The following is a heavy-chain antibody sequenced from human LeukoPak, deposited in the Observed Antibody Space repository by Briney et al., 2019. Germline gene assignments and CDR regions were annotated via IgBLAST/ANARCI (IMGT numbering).Heavy chain of an antibody. CDR2: INPNSGGT. V-gene: IGHV1-2*02. CDR1: GYTFTGYY. J-gene: IGHJ3*02. CDR3: ARRGGYGDLPDAFDI. Sequence: GASVKVSCKASGYTFTGYYMHWVRQAPGQGLEWMGWINPNSGGTNYAQKFQGRVTMTRDTSISTAYMELSRLRSDDTAVYHCARRGGYGDLPDAFDIWGQGTMVTVSS. D-gene: IGHD4-17*01.